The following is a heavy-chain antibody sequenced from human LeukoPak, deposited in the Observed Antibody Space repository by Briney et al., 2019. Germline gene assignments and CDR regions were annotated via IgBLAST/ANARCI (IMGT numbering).Heavy chain of an antibody. J-gene: IGHJ4*02. D-gene: IGHD2-8*02. CDR2: IYYSGST. V-gene: IGHV4-39*01. Sequence: PSETLSLTCTVSGGSISSSSYYWGWIRQPPGKGLEWIGSIYYSGSTYYNPSLKSRVTISVDTSKNQFSLKLSSVTAADTAVYYCASSQRDIVLVVYDHWGQGTLVTVSS. CDR1: GGSISSSSYY. CDR3: ASSQRDIVLVVYDH.